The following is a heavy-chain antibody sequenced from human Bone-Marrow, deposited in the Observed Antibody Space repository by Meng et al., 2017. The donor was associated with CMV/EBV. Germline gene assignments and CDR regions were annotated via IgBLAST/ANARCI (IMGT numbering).Heavy chain of an antibody. CDR3: ARDLSDLIAAAVPRGDH. J-gene: IGHJ4*02. CDR2: INPNSGGT. V-gene: IGHV1-2*02. Sequence: QVQLVQSGAEVKKPGALVKVSCMASGYTFTGYYMHWVRQAPGQGLEWMGWINPNSGGTNYAQKFQGRVTMTRDTSISTAYMELSRLRSDDTAVYYCARDLSDLIAAAVPRGDHWGQGTLVTVAS. CDR1: GYTFTGYY. D-gene: IGHD6-13*01.